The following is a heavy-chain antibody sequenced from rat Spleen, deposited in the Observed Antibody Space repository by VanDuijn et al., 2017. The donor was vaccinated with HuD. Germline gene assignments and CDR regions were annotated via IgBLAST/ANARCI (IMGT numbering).Heavy chain of an antibody. V-gene: IGHV5-20*01. CDR2: ITNTGGDT. CDR1: GFTFSDYY. CDR3: TREEIRPFDY. D-gene: IGHD4-3*01. J-gene: IGHJ2*01. Sequence: EVQLVESDGGLVQPGRSLKLSCAASGFTFSDYYMAWVRQAPTKGLEWVATITNTGGDTHYPDSVKGRFTISRDNAKSTLYLQMNSLRSEDTATYYCTREEIRPFDYWGQGVMVTVSS.